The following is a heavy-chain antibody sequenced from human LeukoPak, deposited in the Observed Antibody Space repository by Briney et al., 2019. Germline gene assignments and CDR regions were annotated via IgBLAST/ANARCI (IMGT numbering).Heavy chain of an antibody. Sequence: PSETLSLTCTVSGGSISSGDYYWSWIRQPPGKGLEWIGYIYYSGSTYYNPSLKSRVTISVDTSKNQFSLTLTSVTAADTAVYYCARGATPGDYWGQGTLVTVSS. CDR3: ARGATPGDY. J-gene: IGHJ4*02. D-gene: IGHD5-12*01. V-gene: IGHV4-30-4*08. CDR2: IYYSGST. CDR1: GGSISSGDYY.